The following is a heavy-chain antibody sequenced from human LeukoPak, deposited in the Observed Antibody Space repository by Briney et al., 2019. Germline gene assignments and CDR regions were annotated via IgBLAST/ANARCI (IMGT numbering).Heavy chain of an antibody. D-gene: IGHD3-22*01. V-gene: IGHV3-30*02. CDR2: IRYDGSNK. CDR3: AKDVALGDSRLD. J-gene: IGHJ4*02. Sequence: GGSLRLSCAASGFTFSSYGMHWVRQAPGKGLEWVAFIRYDGSNKYYADSVKGRFTISRDNSKNTLYLQMNSLRAEDTAVYNCAKDVALGDSRLDWGQGTLVTVSS. CDR1: GFTFSSYG.